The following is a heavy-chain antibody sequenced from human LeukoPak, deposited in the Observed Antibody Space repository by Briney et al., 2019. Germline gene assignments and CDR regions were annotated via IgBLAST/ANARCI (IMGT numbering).Heavy chain of an antibody. CDR1: GYTFTSYG. Sequence: ASVKVSCKASGYTFTSYGISWVREAPGQGREGMGWLSAYNGNTKYAQKLQGRVTMTTDTSTSTAYIELRSLRSHDTVLFYGGNMCYYDSSGLNAFYIRRQGKMVTVSS. J-gene: IGHJ3*02. CDR3: GNMCYYDSSGLNAFYI. D-gene: IGHD3-22*01. CDR2: LSAYNGNT. V-gene: IGHV1-18*01.